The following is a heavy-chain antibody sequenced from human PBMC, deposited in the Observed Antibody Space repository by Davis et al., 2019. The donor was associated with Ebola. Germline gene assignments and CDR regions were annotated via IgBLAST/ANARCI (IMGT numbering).Heavy chain of an antibody. D-gene: IGHD3-10*01. Sequence: ASVKVSCKASGYPFSSYGLSWVRQAPGQGLEWLGWISGYNGDTKYAQKFQGRVTMTTDTSTSTAYMELRSLRCDDTAVYYCARDEGRGGAYPDYWGQGTLVTVSS. V-gene: IGHV1-18*01. CDR2: ISGYNGDT. J-gene: IGHJ4*02. CDR1: GYPFSSYG. CDR3: ARDEGRGGAYPDY.